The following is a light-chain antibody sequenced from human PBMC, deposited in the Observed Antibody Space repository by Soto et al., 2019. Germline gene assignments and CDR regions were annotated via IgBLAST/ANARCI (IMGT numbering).Light chain of an antibody. CDR1: QSISSY. Sequence: DIQMTQSPSTLPASVGDRATITCRASQSISSYLNWYQQKPGKAPKLLIYDASSLASGVPSRFSGSGSGTEFTLTISSLQPDDFASFYCQEYNSYTWTFGQGTKVDIK. V-gene: IGKV1-5*01. CDR2: DAS. CDR3: QEYNSYTWT. J-gene: IGKJ1*01.